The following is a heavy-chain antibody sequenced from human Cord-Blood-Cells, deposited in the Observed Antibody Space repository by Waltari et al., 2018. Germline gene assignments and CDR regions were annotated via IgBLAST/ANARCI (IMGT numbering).Heavy chain of an antibody. V-gene: IGHV4-4*07. CDR3: ARGITMVRGVTGWFDP. Sequence: QVQLQESGPGLVKPSETLSLTCPVSGGSLSSYYWRWIRQPAGKGLEWIGRIYTSGSTNYNPSLKSRVTMSVDTSKNQFSLKLSSVTAADTAVYYCARGITMVRGVTGWFDPWGQGTLVTVSS. J-gene: IGHJ5*02. CDR1: GGSLSSYY. D-gene: IGHD3-10*01. CDR2: IYTSGST.